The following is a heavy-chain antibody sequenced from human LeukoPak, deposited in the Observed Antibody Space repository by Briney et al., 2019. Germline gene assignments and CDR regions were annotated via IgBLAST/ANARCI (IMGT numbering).Heavy chain of an antibody. V-gene: IGHV4-39*01. J-gene: IGHJ4*02. CDR3: ARWAPYSSSLDY. CDR2: IYYSGST. CDR1: GGSTSSSSDY. D-gene: IGHD6-13*01. Sequence: SETLSLTCTASGGSTSSSSDYWGWIRQPPGKGLEWTGSIYYSGSTYYNPSHKSRVTISVDTSKNQFSLKLSSVTAADTAVYYCARWAPYSSSLDYWGQGTLVTVSS.